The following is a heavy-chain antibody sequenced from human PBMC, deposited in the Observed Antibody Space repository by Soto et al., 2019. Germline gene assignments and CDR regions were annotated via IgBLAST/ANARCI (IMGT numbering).Heavy chain of an antibody. D-gene: IGHD4-17*01. CDR2: ITYSGTT. CDR3: ARDPTTVTKGGFDV. CDR1: GGSFSSGAYY. Sequence: QVQLQVSGPGLVKSSQTLSLTCSVSGGSFSSGAYYWSWIRQHPGEGLEWIGYITYSGTTYSNPSLKGRVSISVDTSNNQFSLRLSSVTAADTALYYCARDPTTVTKGGFDVWGQGTMVTVSS. V-gene: IGHV4-31*03. J-gene: IGHJ3*01.